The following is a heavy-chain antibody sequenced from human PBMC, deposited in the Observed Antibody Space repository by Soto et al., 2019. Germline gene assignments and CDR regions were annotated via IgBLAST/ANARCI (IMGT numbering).Heavy chain of an antibody. D-gene: IGHD1-26*01. CDR1: GFTFSSYS. V-gene: IGHV3-21*01. Sequence: EVQLVESGGGLVKPGGSLRLSCAASGFTFSSYSMNWVRQAPGKGLEWVSSISSSSSYIYYADSVKGRFTISRDNAKNSLYLQMNRLRAEDTAVYYCARDRSIVGATRAKHYYGMDVWGQGTTVTVSS. CDR3: ARDRSIVGATRAKHYYGMDV. CDR2: ISSSSSYI. J-gene: IGHJ6*02.